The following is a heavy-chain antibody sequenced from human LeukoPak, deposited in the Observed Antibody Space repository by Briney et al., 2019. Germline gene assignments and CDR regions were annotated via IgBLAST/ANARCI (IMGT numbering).Heavy chain of an antibody. CDR2: IRGNGATT. V-gene: IGHV3-23*01. CDR3: AKAYHDSGCLIDY. J-gene: IGHJ4*02. Sequence: GGSLRLSCAASGFTFSSYAMTWVRQAPGKGLEWVAAIRGNGATTDYADSVKGRFTISRDNSKSTLYLQMNSLRAEDTAVYYCAKAYHDSGCLIDYWGQGTLVTVSS. D-gene: IGHD6-19*01. CDR1: GFTFSSYA.